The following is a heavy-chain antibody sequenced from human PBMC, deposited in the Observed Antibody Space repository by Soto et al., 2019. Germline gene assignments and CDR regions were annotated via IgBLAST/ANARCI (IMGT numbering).Heavy chain of an antibody. CDR1: GGSISSYY. D-gene: IGHD3-16*01. CDR3: ARDYVFDI. Sequence: QVQLQESGPGLVKPSETLSLTCTVSGGSISSYYWSWIRQPPGKGLEWIGYIYYSGSTNYNPSLKSRVTISVHTSKNQFSLKLSSVTAADTAVYYCARDYVFDIWGQGTMVTVSS. V-gene: IGHV4-59*01. CDR2: IYYSGST. J-gene: IGHJ3*02.